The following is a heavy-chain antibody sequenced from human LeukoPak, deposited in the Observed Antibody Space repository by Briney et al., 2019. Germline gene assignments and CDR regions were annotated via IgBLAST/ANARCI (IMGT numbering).Heavy chain of an antibody. V-gene: IGHV1-18*01. CDR1: GYTFTSYG. D-gene: IGHD5-12*01. J-gene: IGHJ4*02. CDR2: ISAYNGNT. Sequence: GASVKVSCKASGYTFTSYGISWVRHAPGQGLEWMGWISAYNGNTSYAQKLQGRDTMTTDTSPSTAYTELRSVRSDDTAVYCCARDYDIVAPQDLSFDYWGQGTLVTVSS. CDR3: ARDYDIVAPQDLSFDY.